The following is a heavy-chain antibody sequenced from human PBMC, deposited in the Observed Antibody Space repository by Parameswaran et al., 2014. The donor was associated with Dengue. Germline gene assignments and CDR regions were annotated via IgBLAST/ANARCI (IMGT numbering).Heavy chain of an antibody. CDR2: INPYSGRT. CDR3: ARDPTTVITPDHYYYYMDV. V-gene: IGHV1-2*02. Sequence: WVRQAPGQGLEWLGFINPYSGRTNYGQNFQGRVTMTRDTSMNTAYMELSRLTADDTAVYFCARDPTTVITPDHYYYYMDVWGKGTPVTVSS. D-gene: IGHD4-11*01. J-gene: IGHJ6*03.